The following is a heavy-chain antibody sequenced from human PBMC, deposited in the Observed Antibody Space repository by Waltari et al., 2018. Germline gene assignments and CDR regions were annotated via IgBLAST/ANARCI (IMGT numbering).Heavy chain of an antibody. V-gene: IGHV3-23*01. D-gene: IGHD1-26*01. CDR3: AKRGGTGPVAVSGIHCDY. CDR2: ISSSGSSA. CDR1: GFTFSTYA. J-gene: IGHJ4*02. Sequence: EVQLLESGGGLVQPGGSLRLSCAASGFTFSTYAIYWVRQPPGEGLEWSESISSSGSSAYYTDSVKGRFTLSRDNSKNMLYLEMNSLRVEDTATYYCAKRGGTGPVAVSGIHCDYWGQGTLVTVSS.